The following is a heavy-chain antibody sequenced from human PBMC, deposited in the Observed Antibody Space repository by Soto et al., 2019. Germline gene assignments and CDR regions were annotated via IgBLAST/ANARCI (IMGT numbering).Heavy chain of an antibody. Sequence: QVQLRESGPGLVKPSETLSLTCTVSGGSVSSGSYYWSWIRQPPGKGLEWIGYIYYSGSTNYNPSLKSRVTISVDTSKNQFSLKLSSVTAADTAVYYCARVRSSGDSLGYWGQGTLVTVSS. V-gene: IGHV4-61*01. CDR2: IYYSGST. CDR3: ARVRSSGDSLGY. J-gene: IGHJ4*02. CDR1: GGSVSSGSYY. D-gene: IGHD3-22*01.